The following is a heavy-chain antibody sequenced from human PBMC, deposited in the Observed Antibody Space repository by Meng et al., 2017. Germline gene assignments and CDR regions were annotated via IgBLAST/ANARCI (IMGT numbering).Heavy chain of an antibody. V-gene: IGHV1-18*01. CDR2: ISAYNGNT. Sequence: ASVKVSCKASGYTFTSCGISWVRQAPGQGLEWMGWISAYNGNTNYAQKLQGRVTMTTDTSTSTAYMELRSLRSDDTAVYYCARDLITRQWLVQFDAFDIWGQGTMVTVSS. D-gene: IGHD6-19*01. CDR3: ARDLITRQWLVQFDAFDI. J-gene: IGHJ3*02. CDR1: GYTFTSCG.